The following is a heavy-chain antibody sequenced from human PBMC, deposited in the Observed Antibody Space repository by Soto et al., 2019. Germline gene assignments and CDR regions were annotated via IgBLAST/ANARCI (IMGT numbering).Heavy chain of an antibody. CDR1: GDSVNSAY. CDR3: ARLDAYHSSFFDS. J-gene: IGHJ4*02. CDR2: IHHTGST. V-gene: IGHV4-31*01. Sequence: QVQLQEMGPGLVKPSQTLTITCTVSGDSVNSAYWSWIRQLPGKGLEWMGNIHHTGSTFYNPSLKSLLAISIDTSEPLFSLKMRSITAADTAVYYCARLDAYHSSFFDSWGQGTVVTVSS. D-gene: IGHD6-6*01.